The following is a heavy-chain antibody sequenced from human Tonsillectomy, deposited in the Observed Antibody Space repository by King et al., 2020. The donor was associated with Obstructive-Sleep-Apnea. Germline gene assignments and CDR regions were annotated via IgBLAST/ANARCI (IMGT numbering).Heavy chain of an antibody. Sequence: VQLVESGGGLLQPGRSLRLSCAASGFTFDDYAMHWVRQAPGKGLECVSSISWNSGRVVYADSVKGRLTISRDNAKNSLYLQMNSLRAEDTALYYCAKISYGDRGGLDYWGQGTLVTVSS. V-gene: IGHV3-9*01. D-gene: IGHD4-17*01. CDR3: AKISYGDRGGLDY. CDR2: ISWNSGRV. CDR1: GFTFDDYA. J-gene: IGHJ4*02.